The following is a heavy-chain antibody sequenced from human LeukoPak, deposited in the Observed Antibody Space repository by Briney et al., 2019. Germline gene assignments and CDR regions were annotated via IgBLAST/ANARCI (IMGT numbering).Heavy chain of an antibody. J-gene: IGHJ5*02. CDR2: INHSGST. V-gene: IGHV4-34*01. CDR3: ARGKHIVVVPAANNWFDP. CDR1: GGSFSGYY. Sequence: KPSETLSLTCAVYGGSFSGYYWSWIRQPPGKGLEWIGEINHSGSTTYNPSLKSRVTISVNTSKNEFSLKLSSVTAADTAVYYCARGKHIVVVPAANNWFDPWGQGTLVTVSS. D-gene: IGHD2-2*01.